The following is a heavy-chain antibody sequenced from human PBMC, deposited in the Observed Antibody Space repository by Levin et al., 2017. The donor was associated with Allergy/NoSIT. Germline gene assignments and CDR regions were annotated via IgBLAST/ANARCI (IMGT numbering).Heavy chain of an antibody. CDR1: GFTFSSYG. V-gene: IGHV3-30*18. CDR3: AKGGYCSGGSCPSRRYYYYGMDV. J-gene: IGHJ6*02. D-gene: IGHD2-15*01. Sequence: GGSLRLSCAASGFTFSSYGMHWVRQAPGKGLEWVAVISYDGSNKYYADSVKGRFTISRDNSKNTLYLQMNSLRAEDTAVYYCAKGGYCSGGSCPSRRYYYYGMDVWGQGTTVTVSS. CDR2: ISYDGSNK.